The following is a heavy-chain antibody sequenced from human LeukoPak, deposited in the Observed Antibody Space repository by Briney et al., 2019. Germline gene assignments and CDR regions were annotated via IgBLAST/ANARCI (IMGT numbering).Heavy chain of an antibody. J-gene: IGHJ4*02. CDR3: RSGGAAPGAFDN. V-gene: IGHV3-7*01. Sequence: GGSLRLFCAASGFTFRDYWMSWMRQASGKGLEWVANIKYDGDEEYYVDSVKGRFTISRDNAKYSLYLQLNSLRVEDTAVYYCRSGGAAPGAFDNWGQGTLVTVSP. D-gene: IGHD6-13*01. CDR1: GFTFRDYW. CDR2: IKYDGDEE.